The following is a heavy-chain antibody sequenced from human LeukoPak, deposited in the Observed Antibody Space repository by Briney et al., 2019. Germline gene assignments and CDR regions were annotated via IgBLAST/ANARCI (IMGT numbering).Heavy chain of an antibody. J-gene: IGHJ4*02. CDR3: ARGRTLFDY. Sequence: GGSLRLSCAASGFSFTTYWMSWVRQAPGKGLEWVANIKQDGSEKYYVDSVKGRFTIPRDNAKNSLYLQMNSLRAEDTAVYYCARGRTLFDYWGQGTLVTVSS. D-gene: IGHD1-14*01. CDR1: GFSFTTYW. V-gene: IGHV3-7*01. CDR2: IKQDGSEK.